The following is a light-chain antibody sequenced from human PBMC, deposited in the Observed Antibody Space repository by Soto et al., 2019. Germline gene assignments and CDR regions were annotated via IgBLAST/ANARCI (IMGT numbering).Light chain of an antibody. CDR2: TTS. Sequence: DIQMTQSPSSLSASVGDRVTITCRASQSISSYLNWYQQKPGKAPKLLICTTSSLQSGVPSRFSGSGSGTDLTLTISSLQPEDFATYYCQQSHSTPISFGQGTRLEIK. V-gene: IGKV1-39*01. J-gene: IGKJ5*01. CDR1: QSISSY. CDR3: QQSHSTPIS.